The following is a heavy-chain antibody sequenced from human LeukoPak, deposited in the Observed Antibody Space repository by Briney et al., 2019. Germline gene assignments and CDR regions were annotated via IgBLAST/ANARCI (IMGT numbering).Heavy chain of an antibody. CDR1: GFTFGEHV. J-gene: IGHJ6*03. Sequence: GGSLRLSCTASGFTFGEHVVSWVRQAPGKGLEWVGLIRSRTFRGTTENAASVEGRFTFSRDDSKSIAYLQMNSLKTEDTAVYYCTREYLYYYYMDVWGKGTTVTVSS. CDR2: IRSRTFRGTT. D-gene: IGHD2-2*01. V-gene: IGHV3-49*04. CDR3: TREYLYYYYMDV.